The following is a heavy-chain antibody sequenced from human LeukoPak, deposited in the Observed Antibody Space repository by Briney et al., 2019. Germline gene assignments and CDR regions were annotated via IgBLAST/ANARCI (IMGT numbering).Heavy chain of an antibody. Sequence: GGSLRLSCVASGFPFSSYWMTWVRQAPGRGLEWVANIKQDGSKKPYVDSVKGRFTISRDNAKNSLYLQMNSLRAEDTAIYYCTRVGYIDEGIDYWGQGTLVTVSS. J-gene: IGHJ4*02. D-gene: IGHD5-24*01. V-gene: IGHV3-7*04. CDR1: GFPFSSYW. CDR2: IKQDGSKK. CDR3: TRVGYIDEGIDY.